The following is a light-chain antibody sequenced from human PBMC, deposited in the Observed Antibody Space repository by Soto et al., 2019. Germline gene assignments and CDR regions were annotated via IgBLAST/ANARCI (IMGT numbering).Light chain of an antibody. CDR3: SSYTSSSTLVV. Sequence: QSALTQPASVSGSRGQSITISCTGTSSDVGGYDYVSWYQQHPGKAPKLIIYEVSHRPSGVSNRFSGSKSGNTASLTISGRQAEDEADYYCSSYTSSSTLVVFGGGTKLTVL. J-gene: IGLJ2*01. V-gene: IGLV2-14*01. CDR2: EVS. CDR1: SSDVGGYDY.